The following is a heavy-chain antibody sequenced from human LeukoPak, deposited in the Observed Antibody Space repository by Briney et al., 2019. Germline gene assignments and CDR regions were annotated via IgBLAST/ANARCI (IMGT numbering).Heavy chain of an antibody. J-gene: IGHJ4*02. CDR2: INGSGSFT. Sequence: GGSLRLSCAASGFTFSNYVMGWVRQDPGKGLQWVSIINGSGSFTSYADSVKGRLTISRDNSKNTLYLQMDSLRAEDTAVYYCAKDFGPTTYYDFWSGPLDGTGCFDYWGQGTLVTVSS. D-gene: IGHD3-3*01. CDR1: GFTFSNYV. CDR3: AKDFGPTTYYDFWSGPLDGTGCFDY. V-gene: IGHV3-23*01.